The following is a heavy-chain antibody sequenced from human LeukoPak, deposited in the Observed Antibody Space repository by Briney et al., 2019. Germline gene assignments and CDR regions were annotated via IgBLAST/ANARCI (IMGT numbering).Heavy chain of an antibody. CDR2: IYTSGST. CDR1: GGSISSYY. V-gene: IGHV4-4*07. D-gene: IGHD3-22*01. CDR3: SPDSSGYQNY. J-gene: IGHJ4*02. Sequence: PSETLSLTCTVSGGSISSYYWSWIRQPAGKGLEWIGRIYTSGSTNYNPPLNHRVAISIDKSKNQLSLKLLSVTAADTAVYYCSPDSSGYQNYWGQGTLVTVSS.